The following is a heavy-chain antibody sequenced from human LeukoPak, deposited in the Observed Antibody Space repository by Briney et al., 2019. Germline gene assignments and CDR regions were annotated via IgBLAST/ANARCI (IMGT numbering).Heavy chain of an antibody. D-gene: IGHD5-12*01. CDR2: ISDNGGST. CDR1: GFILRSHA. Sequence: GGSLRLSCSASGFILRSHAMHWVRQAPGKGLEYVSRISDNGGSTYYADSVKGRFTISRDNAKKSLNLQMNSLTAEDTAVYYCATDPSDYETDAFDIWGQGTMVTVSS. J-gene: IGHJ3*02. CDR3: ATDPSDYETDAFDI. V-gene: IGHV3-64*04.